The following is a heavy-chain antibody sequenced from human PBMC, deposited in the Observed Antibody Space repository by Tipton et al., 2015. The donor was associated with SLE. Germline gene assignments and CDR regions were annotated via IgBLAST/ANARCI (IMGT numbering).Heavy chain of an antibody. V-gene: IGHV4-59*01. CDR3: ALSGSYFNGWFDP. CDR2: IYYSGST. Sequence: TLSLTCAVYGGSFSGYYWSWIRQPPGKGLEWIGYIYYSGSTNYNPSLKSRVTISVDTSKNQFSLKLSSVTAADTAVYYCALSGSYFNGWFDPWGQGTLVTVSS. J-gene: IGHJ5*02. D-gene: IGHD3-10*01. CDR1: GGSFSGYY.